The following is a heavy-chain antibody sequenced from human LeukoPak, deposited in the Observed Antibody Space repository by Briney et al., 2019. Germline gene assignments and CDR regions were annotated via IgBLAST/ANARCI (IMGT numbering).Heavy chain of an antibody. J-gene: IGHJ6*03. CDR1: GFTFSSFP. V-gene: IGHV3-30*15. Sequence: GRSLRLSCAASGFTFSSFPMHWVRQTPGKGLQWVAVISNDGSNKYYPDSLKGRFTISRDNSKNTLYLQMSSLTTEDTAVYYCARGAGTTVYYLDVWGRGTTVTVYS. D-gene: IGHD1-7*01. CDR3: ARGAGTTVYYLDV. CDR2: ISNDGSNK.